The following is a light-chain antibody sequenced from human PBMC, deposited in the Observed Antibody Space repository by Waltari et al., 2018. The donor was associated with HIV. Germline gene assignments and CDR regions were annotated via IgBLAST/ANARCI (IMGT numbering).Light chain of an antibody. CDR3: QQPNSFPLT. CDR1: QDISNR. Sequence: DIQVTQSPSSVSAFVGDRVTITCRASQDISNRLAWYQQKAGRAPKLLIYAASSLQSGVPSRFSGSGSGTDFTLTITSLQPEDFASYYCQQPNSFPLTFGGVTKVEIK. V-gene: IGKV1-12*01. J-gene: IGKJ4*01. CDR2: AAS.